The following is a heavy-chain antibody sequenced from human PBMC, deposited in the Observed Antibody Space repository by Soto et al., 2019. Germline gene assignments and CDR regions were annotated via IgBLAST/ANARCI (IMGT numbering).Heavy chain of an antibody. CDR2: IHSDGSTT. D-gene: IGHD2-21*02. V-gene: IGHV3-74*01. CDR1: GFTFNYYW. J-gene: IGHJ3*01. CDR3: VRGDKGGFDL. Sequence: EVQLVESEGGLVQRGGSLRLSCAASGFTFNYYWMQWVRQAPGQGLVWVSHIHSDGSTTTYAASVKGRFTISRDNAKNTLYLLMNSLRAEDTGVYYCVRGDKGGFDLWGQGTTVTVSS.